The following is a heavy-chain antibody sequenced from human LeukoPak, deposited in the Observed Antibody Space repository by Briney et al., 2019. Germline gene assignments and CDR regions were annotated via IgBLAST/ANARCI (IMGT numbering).Heavy chain of an antibody. CDR1: GYSFTTYW. V-gene: IGHV5-51*01. CDR3: AREAKTAGQWLVPSPFDY. CDR2: IYPGDSDT. D-gene: IGHD6-19*01. J-gene: IGHJ4*02. Sequence: GESLKISCKGSGYSFTTYWIGWVRQMPGKGLEWMGIIYPGDSDTRYSPSFQGQVTISADKSISTAYLQWSSLKASDTAMYYCAREAKTAGQWLVPSPFDYWGQGTLVTVSS.